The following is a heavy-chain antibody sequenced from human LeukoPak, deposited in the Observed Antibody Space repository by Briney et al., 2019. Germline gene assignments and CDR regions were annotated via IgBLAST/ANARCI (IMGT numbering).Heavy chain of an antibody. J-gene: IGHJ5*02. CDR1: GGSISSSSYY. V-gene: IGHV4-39*07. CDR2: IYYSGST. Sequence: SETLSLTCTVSGGSISSSSYYWGWIRQPPGKGLEWIGSIYYSGSTYYNPSLKSRVTMSVDTSKNQFSLKLSSVTAADTAVYYCARNGDSSGYYYPIWFDPWGQGTLVTVSS. CDR3: ARNGDSSGYYYPIWFDP. D-gene: IGHD3-22*01.